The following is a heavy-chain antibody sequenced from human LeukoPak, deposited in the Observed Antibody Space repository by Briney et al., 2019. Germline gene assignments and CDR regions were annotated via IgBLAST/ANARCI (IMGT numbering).Heavy chain of an antibody. CDR3: AKDLSHGDYFDY. CDR1: GFTFSSYA. CDR2: ISGSGGST. Sequence: GGSLRLSCAASGFTFSSYAMSWVRQAPGKGLEWVSAISGSGGSTYYTDSVKGRFTISRDNSKNTLYLQMNSLRAEDTAVYYCAKDLSHGDYFDYWGQGTLVTVSS. D-gene: IGHD4-17*01. J-gene: IGHJ4*02. V-gene: IGHV3-23*01.